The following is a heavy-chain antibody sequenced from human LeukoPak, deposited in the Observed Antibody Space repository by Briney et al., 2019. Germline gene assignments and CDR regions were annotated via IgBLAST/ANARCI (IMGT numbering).Heavy chain of an antibody. CDR1: GGSISSYY. CDR2: IYYSGST. J-gene: IGHJ4*02. D-gene: IGHD6-19*01. Sequence: SETLSLTCTVSGGSISSYYWNWIRQPPGKRLEWIGYIYYSGSTNYNPSLKSRVTISVDTSKNQFSLKLSSVTAADTAVYYCARDASRSSGWYYFDYWGQGTLVTVSS. CDR3: ARDASRSSGWYYFDY. V-gene: IGHV4-59*12.